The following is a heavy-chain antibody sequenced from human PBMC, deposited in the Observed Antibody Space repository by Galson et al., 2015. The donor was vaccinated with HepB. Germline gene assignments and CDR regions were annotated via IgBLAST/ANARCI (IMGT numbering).Heavy chain of an antibody. V-gene: IGHV3-9*01. CDR1: GFTFEDFA. CDR2: ISWNSNIM. CDR3: VKGDIDYGRSAFDS. Sequence: SLRLSCAASGFTFEDFAMFWVRQVPGKGLEWVSGISWNSNIMDYADSVKGRFTISRDNAQNSLFLQMDSLRTDDTALYYCVKGDIDYGRSAFDSWGQGTLVTVSS. J-gene: IGHJ4*02. D-gene: IGHD4-17*01.